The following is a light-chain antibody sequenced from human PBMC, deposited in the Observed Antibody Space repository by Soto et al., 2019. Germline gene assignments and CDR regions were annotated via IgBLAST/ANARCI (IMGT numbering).Light chain of an antibody. CDR1: SRDVGDYNY. CDR2: DVN. V-gene: IGLV2-11*01. J-gene: IGLJ2*01. CDR3: CSYAGISTFV. Sequence: QSALTQPRSVSGSPGQSVTISCTGTSRDVGDYNYVSWFQQHPGKVPKLMIYDVNKRPSGVPDRFSGSKSGNTASLTISGLQAEDEADYYCCSYAGISTFVFGGGTKLTVL.